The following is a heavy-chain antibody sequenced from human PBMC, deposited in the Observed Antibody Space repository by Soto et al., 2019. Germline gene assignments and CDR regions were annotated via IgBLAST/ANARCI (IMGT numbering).Heavy chain of an antibody. CDR2: INHSGST. D-gene: IGHD3-10*01. J-gene: IGHJ5*02. CDR1: GGSFSGYY. Sequence: SETLSLTCAVYGGSFSGYYWSWIRQPPGKGLEWIGEINHSGSTNYNPSLKSRVTISVDTSKNQFSLKLSSVTAADTAVYYCARVDYYGSGSYSGWFDPWGQGTLVTVSS. V-gene: IGHV4-34*01. CDR3: ARVDYYGSGSYSGWFDP.